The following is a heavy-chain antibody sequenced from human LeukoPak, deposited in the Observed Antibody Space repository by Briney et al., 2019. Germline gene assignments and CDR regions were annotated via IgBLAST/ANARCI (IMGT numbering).Heavy chain of an antibody. CDR1: GFSFSNYW. J-gene: IGHJ4*02. V-gene: IGHV3-7*05. Sequence: GGSLRLSCAASGFSFSNYWMSWVRQAPGKGLEWVANIKQDGSAISYVDSVKGRFTTSTDNAKNSLYLQMNSLRAEDTAVYYCARNRGAGGGYFDYWGQGALVTVSS. D-gene: IGHD3-16*01. CDR3: ARNRGAGGGYFDY. CDR2: IKQDGSAI.